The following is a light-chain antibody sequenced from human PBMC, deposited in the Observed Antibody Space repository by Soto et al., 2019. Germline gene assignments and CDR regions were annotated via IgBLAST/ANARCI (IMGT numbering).Light chain of an antibody. CDR2: DAS. CDR3: QQRRYWPVT. Sequence: EIVLTQSPAILSMSPGERATLSCRASQSVSSYFAWYQQKPGQAPRLLIYDASNRATGVPARFSGSGSGTDFTLTISSLEPEDFAVCYGQQRRYWPVTFGQGPKVEIK. CDR1: QSVSSY. V-gene: IGKV3-11*01. J-gene: IGKJ1*01.